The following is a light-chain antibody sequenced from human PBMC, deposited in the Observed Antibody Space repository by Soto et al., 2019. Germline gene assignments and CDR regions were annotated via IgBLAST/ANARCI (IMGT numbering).Light chain of an antibody. CDR2: EVS. CDR1: DSDIGVYNY. Sequence: QSALTQPPSASGSPGQSVTISCTGTDSDIGVYNYVSWYQHHPGRAPKLLIYEVSRRPSGVPNRFSGSKSGSTAFLTVSGVQAEDEADYYCSSYAERNSVLFGGGTQLTVL. V-gene: IGLV2-8*01. CDR3: SSYAERNSVL. J-gene: IGLJ3*02.